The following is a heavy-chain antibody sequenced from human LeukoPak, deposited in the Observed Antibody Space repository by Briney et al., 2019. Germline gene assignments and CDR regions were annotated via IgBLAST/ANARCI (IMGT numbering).Heavy chain of an antibody. CDR3: ARHYYGSRSYEDY. V-gene: IGHV3-11*04. J-gene: IGHJ4*02. Sequence: GGSLRLSCAASGLTFSDYYMTWIRQAPGKGLEWVSYISSSGTTIYYADSVKGRFTISRDNAKNSLYLQMNSLRAEDTAVYYCARHYYGSRSYEDYWGQGTLVTVSP. CDR1: GLTFSDYY. D-gene: IGHD3-10*01. CDR2: ISSSGTTI.